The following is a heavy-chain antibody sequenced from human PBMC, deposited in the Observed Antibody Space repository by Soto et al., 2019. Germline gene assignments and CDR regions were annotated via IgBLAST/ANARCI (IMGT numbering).Heavy chain of an antibody. CDR1: GYTFTDYY. J-gene: IGHJ5*02. V-gene: IGHV1-46*01. Sequence: ASVKVSCKASGYTFTDYYIQWVRQAPGQGLEWMGIINPRGGSPTYAQKFQGRVTMTRDTSTSTVYMELSSLRSEDTAVYYCARALRQYLGEFDPWGQGTLVTVSS. CDR2: INPRGGSP. CDR3: ARALRQYLGEFDP. D-gene: IGHD3-16*01.